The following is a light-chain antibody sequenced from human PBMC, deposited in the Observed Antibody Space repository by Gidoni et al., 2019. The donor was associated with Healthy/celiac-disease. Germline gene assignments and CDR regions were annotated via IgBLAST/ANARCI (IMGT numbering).Light chain of an antibody. CDR2: EGS. Sequence: QSALTQHASVSGSPGQSLTISCTGTSSDVGSYNLVSWYQQHPCKAPKLMIYEGSKRPSGVSNRFSGSKSGNTASLTISGLQAEDEADYYCCSYAGSSTFGVFGGGTKLTVL. V-gene: IGLV2-23*03. CDR3: CSYAGSSTFGV. CDR1: SSDVGSYNL. J-gene: IGLJ2*01.